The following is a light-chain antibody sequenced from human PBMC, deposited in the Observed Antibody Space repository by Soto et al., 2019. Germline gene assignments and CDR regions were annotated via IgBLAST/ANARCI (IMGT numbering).Light chain of an antibody. Sequence: DMQLTQSPCTLSSSVGDRVTITCRASQSVGSWLAWYQQKPGSAPKLLIYDASSLESGVPSRFSGSGSGTESTLTISSLQPEDFATYYCQQLKSYLWTFGQGTKVDIK. CDR1: QSVGSW. CDR2: DAS. CDR3: QQLKSYLWT. V-gene: IGKV1-5*01. J-gene: IGKJ1*01.